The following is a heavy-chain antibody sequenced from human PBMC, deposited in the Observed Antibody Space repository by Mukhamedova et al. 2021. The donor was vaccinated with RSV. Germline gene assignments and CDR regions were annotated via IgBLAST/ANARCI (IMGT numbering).Heavy chain of an antibody. J-gene: IGHJ4*02. V-gene: IGHV3-30*15. D-gene: IGHD1-14*01. Sequence: DSVRGRCTISRDNSKSTLYLQMSSLRPDDTAVYFCARDSLTGSFDYLGQGTLVTVS. CDR3: ARDSLTGSFDY.